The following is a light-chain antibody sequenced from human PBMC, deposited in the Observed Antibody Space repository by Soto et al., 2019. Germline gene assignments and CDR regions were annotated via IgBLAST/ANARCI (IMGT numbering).Light chain of an antibody. CDR2: GAN. CDR3: QKTYSPPFT. CDR1: QTITFY. V-gene: IGKV1-39*01. Sequence: DIQMTQSPSSLSASVGDRVAITCRASQTITFYLNWYQLEPGKPPKLLIYGANTLQSGVPSRFSAGGSGTDFTLTINNLQPEDFATYYCQKTYSPPFTFGQGTKLQIK. J-gene: IGKJ2*01.